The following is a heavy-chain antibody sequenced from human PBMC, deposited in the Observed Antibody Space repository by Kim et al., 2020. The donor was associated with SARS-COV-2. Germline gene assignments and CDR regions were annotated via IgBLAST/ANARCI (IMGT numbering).Heavy chain of an antibody. D-gene: IGHD3-22*01. V-gene: IGHV1-18*01. Sequence: KLQGRVTMTTDTSTSTAYMELRSLRSDDTAVYYCARRTAYDNPSADAFDIWGQGTMVTVSS. J-gene: IGHJ3*02. CDR3: ARRTAYDNPSADAFDI.